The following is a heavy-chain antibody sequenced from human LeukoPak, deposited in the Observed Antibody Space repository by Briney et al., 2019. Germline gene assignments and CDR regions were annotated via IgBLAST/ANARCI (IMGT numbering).Heavy chain of an antibody. CDR2: INPTVGDT. J-gene: IGHJ3*02. V-gene: IGHV1-46*01. Sequence: GASVKVSCKASGYTLTSYYMHWVRQAPGQGLEWMGIINPTVGDTFYAQKFQGRVTMTRDMSTSTVYMELSSLRSDDTAVYYCARYGFSSSWQGGWHAFDIWGQGTMVTVSS. D-gene: IGHD6-13*01. CDR3: ARYGFSSSWQGGWHAFDI. CDR1: GYTLTSYY.